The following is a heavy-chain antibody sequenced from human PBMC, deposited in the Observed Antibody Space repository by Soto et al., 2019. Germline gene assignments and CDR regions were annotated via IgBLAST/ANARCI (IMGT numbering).Heavy chain of an antibody. J-gene: IGHJ6*02. CDR3: AREHRQWLPNYYYYGMDV. D-gene: IGHD6-19*01. V-gene: IGHV1-2*04. Sequence: ASVKVSCKASGYTFTSYAMHWVRQAPGQGLEWMGWINPNSGGTNYAQKFQGWVTMTRDTSISTAYMELSRLRSDDTAVYYCAREHRQWLPNYYYYGMDVWGQGTTVTVSS. CDR2: INPNSGGT. CDR1: GYTFTSYA.